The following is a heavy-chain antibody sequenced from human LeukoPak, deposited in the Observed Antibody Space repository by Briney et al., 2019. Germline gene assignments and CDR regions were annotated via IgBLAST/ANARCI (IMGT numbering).Heavy chain of an antibody. J-gene: IGHJ5*02. CDR1: GGSISSYY. CDR2: IYTSGST. D-gene: IGHD3-10*01. V-gene: IGHV4-4*07. CDR3: ARDLSWFGELDDWFDP. Sequence: PSETLSLTCTVFGGSISSYYWSWIRPPAGKGLEWIGRIYTSGSTNYNPSLKSRVTMSVDTSKNQFSLKLSSVTAADTAVYYCARDLSWFGELDDWFDPWGQGTLVTVSS.